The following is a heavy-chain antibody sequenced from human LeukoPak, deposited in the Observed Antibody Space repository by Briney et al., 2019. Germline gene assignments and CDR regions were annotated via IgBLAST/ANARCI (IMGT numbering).Heavy chain of an antibody. J-gene: IGHJ4*02. CDR3: AKKAVAGTTFREFDY. V-gene: IGHV3-23*01. Sequence: GGSLRLSCAASGFTFSTYAMSWVRQAPGKGLEWVSGISGSGGTTDYADSVKGRFTISRDNSKNTPYLQMNSLRAEDAAVYFCAKKAVAGTTFREFDYWGQGTLVTVSS. CDR2: ISGSGGTT. CDR1: GFTFSTYA. D-gene: IGHD6-19*01.